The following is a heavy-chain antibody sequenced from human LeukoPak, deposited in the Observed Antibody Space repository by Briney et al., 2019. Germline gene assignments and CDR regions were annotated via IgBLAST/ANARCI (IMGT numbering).Heavy chain of an antibody. J-gene: IGHJ4*02. Sequence: ASVKVSCKASGGTFSSYAISWVRQAPGQGLEWMGRIIPILGIANYAQKFQGRVTITADKSTSTAYMELSSLRSEDAAVYYCATVGARPGDYWGQGTLVTVSS. CDR2: IIPILGIA. CDR1: GGTFSSYA. D-gene: IGHD1-26*01. CDR3: ATVGARPGDY. V-gene: IGHV1-69*04.